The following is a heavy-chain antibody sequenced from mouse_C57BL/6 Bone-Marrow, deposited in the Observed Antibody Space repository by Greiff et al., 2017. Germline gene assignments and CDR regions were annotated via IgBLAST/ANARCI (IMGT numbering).Heavy chain of an antibody. CDR2: IYPGDGDT. V-gene: IGHV1-80*01. J-gene: IGHJ4*01. Sequence: VKLVESGAELVKPGASVKISCKASGYAFSSYWMNWVKQRPGKGLEWIGQIYPGDGDTNYNGKFKGKATLTADKSSSTAYMQLSSLTSEDSAVYFCARLRSDYAMDYWGQGTSVTVSS. CDR1: GYAFSSYW. CDR3: ARLRSDYAMDY.